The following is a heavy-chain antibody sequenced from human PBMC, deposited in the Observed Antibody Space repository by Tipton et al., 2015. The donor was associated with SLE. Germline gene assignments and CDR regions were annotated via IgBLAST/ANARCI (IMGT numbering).Heavy chain of an antibody. V-gene: IGHV4-30-4*08. Sequence: GLVKPSETLSLTCAVYGGSFSGYYWSWIRQPPGKGLEWIGYIYYSGSTYYNPSLKSRVTISVDTSKNQFSLKLSSVTAADTAVYYCARVWFGEPGPFDYWGQGTLVTVSS. CDR2: IYYSGST. CDR3: ARVWFGEPGPFDY. D-gene: IGHD3-10*01. J-gene: IGHJ4*02. CDR1: GGSFSGYY.